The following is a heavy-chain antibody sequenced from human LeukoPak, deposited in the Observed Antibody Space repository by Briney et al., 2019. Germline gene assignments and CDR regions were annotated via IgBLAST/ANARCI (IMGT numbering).Heavy chain of an antibody. CDR2: INPSGGST. D-gene: IGHD6-13*01. CDR3: ARGGSSWYSILKNWFDP. J-gene: IGHJ5*02. Sequence: ASVKVSCKASGYTFTSYYMHWVRQAPGQGLEWMGIINPSGGSTSYAQKFQGRVTMTRDTSTSTVYMELSSLRSEDTAVYYCARGGSSWYSILKNWFDPWGQGTLVTVSS. V-gene: IGHV1-46*01. CDR1: GYTFTSYY.